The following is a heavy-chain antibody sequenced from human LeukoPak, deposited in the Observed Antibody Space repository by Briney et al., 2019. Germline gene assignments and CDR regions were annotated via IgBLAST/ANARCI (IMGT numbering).Heavy chain of an antibody. CDR2: IYYSGST. CDR3: ARNRRPYGDLDY. V-gene: IGHV4-39*01. Sequence: SETLSLTCTVSGGSISSSSYYWGWIRQPPGKGLEWIGSIYYSGSTYYNPSLKSRVTISVDTSKNQFSLKLSSVTAADTAVYYCARNRRPYGDLDYWGQGTLVTVPS. D-gene: IGHD4-17*01. J-gene: IGHJ4*02. CDR1: GGSISSSSYY.